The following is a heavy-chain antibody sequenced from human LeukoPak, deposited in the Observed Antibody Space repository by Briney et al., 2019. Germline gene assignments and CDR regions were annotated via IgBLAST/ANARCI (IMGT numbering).Heavy chain of an antibody. CDR2: IYYSGST. Sequence: NPSETLSLTCTVSGDSFSSVDYYWGWIRQPPGKGLEWIGNIYYSGSTYYNPSLKSRVTISLDTSKNQFSLKLSSVTAADTAVYYCARAFPDSSGYYRPTRGGFDIWGQGTMVTVSS. CDR3: ARAFPDSSGYYRPTRGGFDI. CDR1: GDSFSSVDYY. J-gene: IGHJ3*02. D-gene: IGHD3-22*01. V-gene: IGHV4-39*07.